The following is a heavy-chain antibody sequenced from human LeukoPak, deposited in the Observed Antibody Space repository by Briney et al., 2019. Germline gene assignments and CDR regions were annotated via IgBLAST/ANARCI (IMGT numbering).Heavy chain of an antibody. J-gene: IGHJ4*02. Sequence: GGSLRLSCAASGFTFSSYAMSWVRQAPGKGLEWVSAISGSGGSTYYADSVEGRFTISRDNSKNTLYLQMNSLRAEDTAVYYCANDYYDSSGYYQYFDYWGQGTLVTVSS. CDR1: GFTFSSYA. CDR3: ANDYYDSSGYYQYFDY. V-gene: IGHV3-23*01. CDR2: ISGSGGST. D-gene: IGHD3-22*01.